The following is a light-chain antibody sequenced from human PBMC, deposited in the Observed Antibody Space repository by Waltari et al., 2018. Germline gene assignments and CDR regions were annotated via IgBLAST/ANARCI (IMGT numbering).Light chain of an antibody. J-gene: IGLJ1*01. Sequence: QSALSQPASVSGSPGQSLTITCTGASTDLASYNLVAWYQHHPNRAPKLSIYEATKRPSGISHRFSGAKSGATASLRISGRQADDEADYYCCSYTGSSTSYGCGGGTKVTVL. CDR1: STDLASYNL. CDR2: EAT. CDR3: CSYTGSSTSYG. V-gene: IGLV2-23*01.